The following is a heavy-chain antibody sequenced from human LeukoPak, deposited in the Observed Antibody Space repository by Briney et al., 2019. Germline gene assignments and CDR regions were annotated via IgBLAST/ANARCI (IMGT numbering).Heavy chain of an antibody. V-gene: IGHV3-48*02. J-gene: IGHJ3*02. D-gene: IGHD2-21*02. Sequence: GGSLRLSCAASGFSFTNFAMSWVRQAPGQGLEWVSYISSGSSTIYYADSVKGRFTISRDNARNSLCLQMNSLRDEDTAVYYCARENIVVVTAIRDAFDIWGQGTMVTVSS. CDR1: GFSFTNFA. CDR3: ARENIVVVTAIRDAFDI. CDR2: ISSGSSTI.